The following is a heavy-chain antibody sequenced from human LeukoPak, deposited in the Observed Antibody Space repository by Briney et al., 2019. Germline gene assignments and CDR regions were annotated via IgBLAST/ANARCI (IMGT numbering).Heavy chain of an antibody. D-gene: IGHD3-10*01. Sequence: GSLRLSCAASGFTFSSYAMSWVRQAPGKGLEWVSAISGSGGSTYYADSVKGRFTISRDNSKNTLYLQMNSLGAEDTAVYYCARSRGYRMVSLIGYWGQGTLVTVSS. CDR3: ARSRGYRMVSLIGY. J-gene: IGHJ4*02. V-gene: IGHV3-23*01. CDR2: ISGSGGST. CDR1: GFTFSSYA.